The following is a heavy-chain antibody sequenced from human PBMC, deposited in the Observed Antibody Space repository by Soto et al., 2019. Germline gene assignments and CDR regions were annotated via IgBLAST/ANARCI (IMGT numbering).Heavy chain of an antibody. V-gene: IGHV3-64D*06. CDR2: SRPLGGAA. J-gene: IGHJ4*02. CDR1: GVGFSNFA. Sequence: DVHLLESGGGLAQPVASLRLSCSASGVGFSNFALHWVRRSPGRRLEYVASSRPLGGAAHYADSVGGRFTIYRDTSHNTRYLHRTRLRAAGSAVYFWAKDSGGGSRIFDDWGRGTQVSVSS. CDR3: AKDSGGGSRIFDD. D-gene: IGHD6-25*01.